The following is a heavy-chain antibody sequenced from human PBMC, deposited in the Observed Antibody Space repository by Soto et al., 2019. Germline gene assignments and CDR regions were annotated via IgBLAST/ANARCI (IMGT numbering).Heavy chain of an antibody. J-gene: IGHJ5*02. V-gene: IGHV4-4*07. CDR2: IYSSGGT. D-gene: IGHD3-3*01. CDR1: GGAISGYY. Sequence: PSETLSLTCTVSGGAISGYYWTWIRQPAGKGLEWIGRIYSSGGTKYNPSLKSRVDMSLDMSKNQFSLRLNSVTAADTAVYYCARGQRFSDSFDPWGHGTLVTVSS. CDR3: ARGQRFSDSFDP.